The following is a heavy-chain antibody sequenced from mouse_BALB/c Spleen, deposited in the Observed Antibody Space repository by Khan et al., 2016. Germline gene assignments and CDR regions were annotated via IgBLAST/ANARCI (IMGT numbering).Heavy chain of an antibody. CDR1: GFTFSSYV. V-gene: IGHV5-6-5*01. CDR3: ARGDYDRGYYCSIDY. CDR2: ISTGGDI. Sequence: EVELVESGGGLVKPGGSLKLSCAASGFTFSSYVMSWVRQTSEKRLEWVASISTGGDIYYPDSVKGRFTITRDNARNILYLQMASLRSEDTAMYYCARGDYDRGYYCSIDYWGQGTSVTVSS. J-gene: IGHJ4*01. D-gene: IGHD2-4*01.